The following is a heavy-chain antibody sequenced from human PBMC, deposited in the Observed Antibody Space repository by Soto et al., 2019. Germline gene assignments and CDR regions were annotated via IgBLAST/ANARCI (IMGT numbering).Heavy chain of an antibody. J-gene: IGHJ2*01. V-gene: IGHV3-64D*06. D-gene: IGHD1-26*01. CDR2: INNNGDST. Sequence: EVQLVESGGGLVQPGGSLRLSCSASGFTFSSYAMHWVRQAPGKGLEYVSAINNNGDSTYYADSVKGRFTISRDNSKNTLYLQMSSLRAEDTALYYCVKIKWEPDWYFDLWGRGTLVTVSS. CDR3: VKIKWEPDWYFDL. CDR1: GFTFSSYA.